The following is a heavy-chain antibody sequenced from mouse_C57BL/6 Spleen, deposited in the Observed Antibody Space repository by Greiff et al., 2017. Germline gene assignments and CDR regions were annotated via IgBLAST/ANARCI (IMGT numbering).Heavy chain of an antibody. J-gene: IGHJ3*01. D-gene: IGHD2-4*01. CDR3: ARWDYDYVWFAY. Sequence: QVQLQQPGAELVKPGASVKLSCKASGYTFTSYWMQWVKQRPGQGLEWIGEIDPSDSYTNYNQKFKGKATVTVDTSSSTAYMQLSSLTSEDSAVYCCARWDYDYVWFAYWGQGALVTVSA. CDR1: GYTFTSYW. CDR2: IDPSDSYT. V-gene: IGHV1-50*01.